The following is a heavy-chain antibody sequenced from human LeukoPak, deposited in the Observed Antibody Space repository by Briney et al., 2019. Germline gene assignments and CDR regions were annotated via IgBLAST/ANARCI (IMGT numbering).Heavy chain of an antibody. CDR2: VSDSGGST. Sequence: GGSLRLSCAAPGFTFTSYAMSWVRQAPGKGLEWVSAVSDSGGSTYYADSVKGRFTISRDNSKNTLYLQMNSLRAEDTAVYYCAKSGASGTTLGYFDYWGQGTLVTVSS. CDR3: AKSGASGTTLGYFDY. D-gene: IGHD1-7*01. J-gene: IGHJ4*02. V-gene: IGHV3-23*01. CDR1: GFTFTSYA.